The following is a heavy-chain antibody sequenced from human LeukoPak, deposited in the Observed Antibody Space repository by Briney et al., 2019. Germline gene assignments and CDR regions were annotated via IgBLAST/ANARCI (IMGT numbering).Heavy chain of an antibody. J-gene: IGHJ4*02. Sequence: PGGSLRLSCAASGFTFSGYGMHWVRQAPGKGLVWVSRINTDGSTTNYADSVKGRFTISRDNAKNTLYLQMNSLRVEDTAVYYCARDLDYKLDYWGQGTLVTVSS. D-gene: IGHD4/OR15-4a*01. CDR3: ARDLDYKLDY. CDR2: INTDGSTT. CDR1: GFTFSGYG. V-gene: IGHV3-74*01.